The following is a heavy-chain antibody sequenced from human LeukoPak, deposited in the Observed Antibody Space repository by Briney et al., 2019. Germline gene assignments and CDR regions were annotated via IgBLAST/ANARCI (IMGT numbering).Heavy chain of an antibody. CDR3: ARDSSSSYRWYNWFDP. J-gene: IGHJ5*02. V-gene: IGHV4-59*01. CDR2: IYYSGST. CDR1: GGSISSDY. Sequence: SETLSLTCSVSGGSISSDYGSWIRQPPGKGLEWIGYIYYSGSTNYNPSLKSRVTISVDTSKNQFSLKLSSVTAADTAVYYCARDSSSSYRWYNWFDPWGQGTLVTVSS. D-gene: IGHD6-6*01.